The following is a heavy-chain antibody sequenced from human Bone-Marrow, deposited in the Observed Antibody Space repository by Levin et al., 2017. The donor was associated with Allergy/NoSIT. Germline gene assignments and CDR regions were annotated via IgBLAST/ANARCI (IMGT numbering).Heavy chain of an antibody. V-gene: IGHV3-23*01. Sequence: GESLKISCAVSGFTFSSYAMTWVRQAPGKGLEWVSAIGGSGVDTYYADAVKGRFTISRDNSKSTVYLQMDTVGADDTAVYFCARADLGYCPSGVCYPDYWGQGTLVTVSS. CDR2: IGGSGVDT. J-gene: IGHJ4*02. CDR1: GFTFSSYA. CDR3: ARADLGYCPSGVCYPDY. D-gene: IGHD2-8*01.